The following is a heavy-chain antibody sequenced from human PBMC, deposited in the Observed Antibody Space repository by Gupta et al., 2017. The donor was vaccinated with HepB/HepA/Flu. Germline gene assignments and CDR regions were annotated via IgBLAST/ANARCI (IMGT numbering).Heavy chain of an antibody. J-gene: IGHJ6*02. Sequence: QLQLQESGPGLVKPSETLSLTCTVSGGSIRNTISYWGWIRQSPGRGLEGLGSIHYSGVTYDNPSLRSRLTISVDMSNNHFSLKLNSVTAAETAVYYCARENYAYTGLEVWGQGTTVTVSS. CDR2: IHYSGVT. V-gene: IGHV4-39*02. D-gene: IGHD1-7*01. CDR3: ARENYAYTGLEV. CDR1: GGSIRNTISY.